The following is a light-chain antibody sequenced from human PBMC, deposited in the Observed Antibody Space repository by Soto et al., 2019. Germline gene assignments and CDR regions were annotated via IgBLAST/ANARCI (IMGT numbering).Light chain of an antibody. Sequence: EIVLTQSPGTLSLSPGERATLSCRASQSVSSNYLAWYQQKPGQAPRLLIYGASTRATGIPDRFSGSESGTDFTLTISRLETEDFAVYYCQQYSSSPRTFGQGTKVEIK. J-gene: IGKJ1*01. V-gene: IGKV3-20*01. CDR1: QSVSSNY. CDR2: GAS. CDR3: QQYSSSPRT.